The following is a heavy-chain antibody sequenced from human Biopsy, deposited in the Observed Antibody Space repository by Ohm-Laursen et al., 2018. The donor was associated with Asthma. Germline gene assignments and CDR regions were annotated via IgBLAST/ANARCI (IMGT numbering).Heavy chain of an antibody. V-gene: IGHV3-53*01. D-gene: IGHD6-19*01. CDR1: GFPVRRDH. CDR2: IYSGGTS. CDR3: ARGDSSGWSHYYFDY. J-gene: IGHJ4*02. Sequence: GSLRLSCAASGFPVRRDHMVWVRQAPGKGLGGVSVIYSGGTSHTADSVRGRFTISRDFSKNTLHLQMHSLRVEDAAVYYCARGDSSGWSHYYFDYWGQGTLVTVSS.